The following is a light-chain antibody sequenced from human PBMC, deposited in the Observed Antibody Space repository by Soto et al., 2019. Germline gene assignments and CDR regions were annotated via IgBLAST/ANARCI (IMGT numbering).Light chain of an antibody. V-gene: IGKV3-11*01. CDR1: QSVSSY. CDR3: QQRSNWPP. CDR2: DAS. J-gene: IGKJ5*01. Sequence: EMGLTQSASTLSWSPGGRATLSCRASQSVSSYLAWYQQKPGQAPRLLIYDASNRATGIPARFSGSGSGTDFTLTISSLEPEDFAVYYCQQRSNWPPFGQGTRLEIK.